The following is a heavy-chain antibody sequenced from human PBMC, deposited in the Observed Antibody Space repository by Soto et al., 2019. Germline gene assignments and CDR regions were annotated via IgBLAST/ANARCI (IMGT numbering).Heavy chain of an antibody. CDR1: GDSVSNNGAT. CDR2: AYYRSRWQY. CDR3: ARDPPDFNSGFDS. Sequence: SQTLSLPCAICGDSVSNNGATWNWIRQSPSRGLEWLGRAYYRSRWQYDYATSVRSRITIIPDTSKNQFSLQLTSVTPEDTAVYYCARDPPDFNSGFDSWGQGSLVTVSS. V-gene: IGHV6-1*01. D-gene: IGHD1-26*01. J-gene: IGHJ4*02.